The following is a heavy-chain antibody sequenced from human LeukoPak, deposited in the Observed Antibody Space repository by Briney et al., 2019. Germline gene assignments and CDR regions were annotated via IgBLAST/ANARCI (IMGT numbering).Heavy chain of an antibody. J-gene: IGHJ3*02. Sequence: GGSLRLSCAASGFTFSSYSMNWVRQAPGKGLEWVSSISSSSSYIYYADSVKGRFTISRDNAKNSLYLQMNSLRAEDTAVYYCARDQVSSEAFDIWGQGRMVTVSS. D-gene: IGHD6-6*01. V-gene: IGHV3-21*01. CDR1: GFTFSSYS. CDR3: ARDQVSSEAFDI. CDR2: ISSSSSYI.